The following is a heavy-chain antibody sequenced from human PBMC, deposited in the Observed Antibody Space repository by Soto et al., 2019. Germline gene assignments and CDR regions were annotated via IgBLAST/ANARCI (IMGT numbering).Heavy chain of an antibody. Sequence: QERLLQSGAEVRKPGSSVKVSCKVTGGTSTRYAITWVRQAPGQGLEWMGGIVPMFGTSKYAQKFQGRVTITADTSTNIAYMELRSLRSEDTAVYYCNRGSEYDFWSGYLWGQGTLVSVSS. CDR1: GGTSTRYA. V-gene: IGHV1-69*06. CDR2: IVPMFGTS. D-gene: IGHD3-3*01. J-gene: IGHJ4*02. CDR3: NRGSEYDFWSGYL.